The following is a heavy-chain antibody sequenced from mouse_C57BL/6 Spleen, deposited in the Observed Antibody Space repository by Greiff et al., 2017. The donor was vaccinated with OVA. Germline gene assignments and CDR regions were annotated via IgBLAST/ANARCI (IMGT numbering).Heavy chain of an antibody. Sequence: VQLQQSGAELVRPGSSVKLSCKASGYTFTSYWMHWVKQRPIQGLEWIGNIDPSDSETHYNQKFKDKATLTVDKSSSTAYMQLSSLTSEDSAVYYCASGGTAQAPLFAYWGQGTLVTVSA. D-gene: IGHD3-2*02. CDR1: GYTFTSYW. V-gene: IGHV1-52*01. CDR2: IDPSDSET. J-gene: IGHJ3*01. CDR3: ASGGTAQAPLFAY.